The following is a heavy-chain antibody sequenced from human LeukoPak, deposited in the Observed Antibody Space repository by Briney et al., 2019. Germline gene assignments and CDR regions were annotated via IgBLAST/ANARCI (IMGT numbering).Heavy chain of an antibody. J-gene: IGHJ4*02. CDR2: IKQDGSEE. CDR3: ARDGLGSAFDY. D-gene: IGHD3/OR15-3a*01. CDR1: GFTFSNYW. Sequence: GGSLRLSCAASGFTFSNYWMTWVRQAPGKGLEWVANIKQDGSEEYYVDSVKGRFTISRDNAKNSLYLQMNSLRVEDTAVYYCARDGLGSAFDYWGQGTLVTVSS. V-gene: IGHV3-7*01.